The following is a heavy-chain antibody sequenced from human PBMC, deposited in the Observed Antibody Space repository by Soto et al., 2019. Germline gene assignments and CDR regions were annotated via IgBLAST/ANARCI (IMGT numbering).Heavy chain of an antibody. V-gene: IGHV3-53*02. D-gene: IGHD1-26*01. Sequence: EVQVLATGGGLIQPGGSLRLSCAASGFTVNSNYMSWVRQAPGEGLQWVSITNPGGTTYYADSVKGRFPVSRDNSTNTLYLQMNSLRAEDTAVYYCAKGDGFILAVWGQGTTVSVSS. CDR1: GFTVNSNY. CDR3: AKGDGFILAV. CDR2: TNPGGTT. J-gene: IGHJ6*02.